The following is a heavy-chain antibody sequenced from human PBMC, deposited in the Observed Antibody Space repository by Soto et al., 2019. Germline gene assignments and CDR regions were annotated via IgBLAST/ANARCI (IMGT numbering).Heavy chain of an antibody. J-gene: IGHJ4*02. V-gene: IGHV3-30*18. CDR2: ISYDGSNK. D-gene: IGHD2-15*01. Sequence: ESGGGVVQPGRSLRLSCAASGFTFSSYGMHWVRQAPGKGLEGVAVISYDGSNKYYADSVKGRFTISRDNSKNTLYLQMNSLRAEDRAVYYCAKETYSGPLDYWGQGTLVTVSS. CDR3: AKETYSGPLDY. CDR1: GFTFSSYG.